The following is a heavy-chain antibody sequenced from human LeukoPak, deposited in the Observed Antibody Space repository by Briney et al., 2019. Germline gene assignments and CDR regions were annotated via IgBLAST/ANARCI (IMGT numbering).Heavy chain of an antibody. Sequence: ASVKVSCKASGYTFTGYYMNWVRQAPGQGLEWMGIINPSGGSTSYAQKFQGRVTMTRDMSTSTVYMELSSLRSEDTAVYYCATLGSYYYDSSGYYPTDAFDIWGQGTMVTVSS. J-gene: IGHJ3*02. CDR3: ATLGSYYYDSSGYYPTDAFDI. CDR1: GYTFTGYY. CDR2: INPSGGST. V-gene: IGHV1-46*01. D-gene: IGHD3-22*01.